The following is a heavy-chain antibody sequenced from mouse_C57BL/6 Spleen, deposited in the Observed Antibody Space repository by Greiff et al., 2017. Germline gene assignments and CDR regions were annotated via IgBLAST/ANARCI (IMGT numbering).Heavy chain of an antibody. V-gene: IGHV1-61*01. J-gene: IGHJ3*01. CDR1: GYTFTSYW. Sequence: QVQLQQPGAELVRPGSSVKLSCKASGYTFTSYWMDWVKQRPGQGLEWIGNIYPSDSETHYNQKFKDKATLTVDKSSSTAFMLLSSLTSEDSGVYYCERQGMSLRAWFADWGQVTLVTVSA. CDR3: ERQGMSLRAWFAD. D-gene: IGHD3-1*01. CDR2: IYPSDSET.